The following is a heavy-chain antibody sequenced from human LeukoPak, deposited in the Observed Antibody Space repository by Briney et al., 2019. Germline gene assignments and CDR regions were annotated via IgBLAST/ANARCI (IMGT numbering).Heavy chain of an antibody. Sequence: GASVKVSCKASGYTFTSYDINWVRQAPGQGLEWMGIINPSGGSTSYAQKFQGRVTMTRDTSTSTVYMELSGLRSEDTAVYYCARQVGATSRFSWGQGTLVTVSS. CDR3: ARQVGATSRFS. D-gene: IGHD1-26*01. J-gene: IGHJ5*02. CDR2: INPSGGST. V-gene: IGHV1-46*01. CDR1: GYTFTSYD.